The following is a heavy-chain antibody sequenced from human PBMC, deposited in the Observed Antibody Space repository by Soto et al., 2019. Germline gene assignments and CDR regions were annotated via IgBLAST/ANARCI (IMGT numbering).Heavy chain of an antibody. Sequence: QVQLVESGGGVVQPGRSLRLSCAASGFTFSSYGMHWVRQAPGKGLEWVAVIWYDGSNKYYADSVKGRFTISRDNSKNSLYLQMNSLRAEDTAVYYCARGSDVVDDVWGRGTTVTVSS. CDR1: GFTFSSYG. J-gene: IGHJ6*02. CDR3: ARGSDVVDDV. V-gene: IGHV3-33*01. D-gene: IGHD2-15*01. CDR2: IWYDGSNK.